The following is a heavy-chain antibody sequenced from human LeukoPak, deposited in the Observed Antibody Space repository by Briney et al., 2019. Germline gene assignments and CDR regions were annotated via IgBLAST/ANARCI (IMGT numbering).Heavy chain of an antibody. J-gene: IGHJ4*02. CDR3: ARGYGGNGGD. CDR1: GFTFSSYV. Sequence: GGSLRLSCAASGFTFSSYVMSWVRQAPGKGLEWVGFISYDGGNKYHADSVKGRFTISRDNSKNTLYLQMNSLRVEDTAVYYCARGYGGNGGDWGQGTLVTVSS. V-gene: IGHV3-30-3*01. CDR2: ISYDGGNK. D-gene: IGHD4-23*01.